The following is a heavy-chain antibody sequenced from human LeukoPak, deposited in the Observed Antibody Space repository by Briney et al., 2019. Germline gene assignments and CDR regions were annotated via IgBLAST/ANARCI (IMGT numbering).Heavy chain of an antibody. V-gene: IGHV1-2*02. CDR3: ARDVHDYGGNSGFDY. J-gene: IGHJ4*01. D-gene: IGHD4-23*01. Sequence: ASVNVSCKASGYFFRDYYMHWLRPAPGQGLEWMEWINPSSGDANYAQKFQGRVTMTSDTSISTAYLELNRLRADDTAIYFCARDVHDYGGNSGFDYWGQGSLVIVSS. CDR1: GYFFRDYY. CDR2: INPSSGDA.